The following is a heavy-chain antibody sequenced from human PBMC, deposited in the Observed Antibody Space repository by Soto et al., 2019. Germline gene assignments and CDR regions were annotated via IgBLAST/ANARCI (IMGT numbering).Heavy chain of an antibody. D-gene: IGHD6-19*01. CDR3: ARDRFSSGWGDPAYYYYGMDV. CDR1: GGTFSSYA. J-gene: IGHJ6*02. Sequence: QVQLVQSGAEVKKPGSSVKVSCKASGGTFSSYAISWVRQAPGQGLAWMGVIIPIFGTANYAQKLQGRVTITADKSTSTAYMELSSLRSEDTAVYYCARDRFSSGWGDPAYYYYGMDVWGQGTTFTGSS. CDR2: IIPIFGTA. V-gene: IGHV1-69*06.